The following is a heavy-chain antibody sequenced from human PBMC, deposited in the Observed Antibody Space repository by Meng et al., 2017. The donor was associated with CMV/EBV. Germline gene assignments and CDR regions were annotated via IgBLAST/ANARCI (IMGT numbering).Heavy chain of an antibody. J-gene: IGHJ6*02. CDR1: GFTFSSYS. D-gene: IGHD2-2*01. CDR3: VGGIVVVPAAIHYYYYGMDV. CDR2: ISSSSSYI. Sequence: GGSLRLSCAASGFTFSSYSMNWVRQAPGKGLEWVSSISSSSSYIYYADSVKGRFTISRDNAKNSLYLQMNSLRAEDTAVYYCVGGIVVVPAAIHYYYYGMDVWGQGTTVNVSS. V-gene: IGHV3-21*01.